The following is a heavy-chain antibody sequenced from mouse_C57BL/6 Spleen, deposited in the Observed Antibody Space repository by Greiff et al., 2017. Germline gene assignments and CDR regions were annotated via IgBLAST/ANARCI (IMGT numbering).Heavy chain of an antibody. V-gene: IGHV1-69*01. CDR3: ARAPRRGLKGYFDY. CDR1: GYTFTSYW. Sequence: QVQLQQSGAELVMPGASVKLSCKASGYTFTSYWMHWVKQRPGQGLEWIGEIDPSDSYTNYNQKFKGKSTLTVDKSSSTAYMQLSSLTSEDSAVYYCARAPRRGLKGYFDYWGQGTTLTVSS. J-gene: IGHJ2*01. CDR2: IDPSDSYT.